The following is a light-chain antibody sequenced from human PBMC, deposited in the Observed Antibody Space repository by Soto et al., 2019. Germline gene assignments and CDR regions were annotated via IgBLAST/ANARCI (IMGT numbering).Light chain of an antibody. CDR2: GAS. V-gene: IGKV3-15*01. CDR1: QSVSSN. Sequence: EIVMTQSPATLSMSPGERATLSCRASQSVSSNLAWYQQKPGQAPRLLIYGASTRATGIPARFSGSGYGAEFSLTISSLQYEDFAVYYCKQYNNWPPWTFGQGTKVEIK. CDR3: KQYNNWPPWT. J-gene: IGKJ1*01.